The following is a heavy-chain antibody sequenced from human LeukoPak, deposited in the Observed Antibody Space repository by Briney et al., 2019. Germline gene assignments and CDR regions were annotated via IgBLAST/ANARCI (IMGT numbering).Heavy chain of an antibody. Sequence: GGSLRLSCAASGLIVSSNHMNWVRQAPGKGLEWVSYISSSGSTIYYADSVKGRFTISRDNAKNSLYLQMNSLRAEDTAVYYCAELGITMIGGVWGKGTTVTIPS. V-gene: IGHV3-48*03. CDR3: AELGITMIGGV. D-gene: IGHD3-10*02. CDR1: GLIVSSNH. J-gene: IGHJ6*04. CDR2: ISSSGSTI.